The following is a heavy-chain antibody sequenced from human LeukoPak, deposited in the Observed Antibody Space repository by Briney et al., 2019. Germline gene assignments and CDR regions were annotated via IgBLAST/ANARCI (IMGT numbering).Heavy chain of an antibody. V-gene: IGHV3-30*03. Sequence: PGRSLRLSCAASGFSFSSFGMHWVRQAPGKGLEWVAVISYEGSNKYYADSVKGRFTISRDNSKNTLYLQMNSLRAEDTAVYYCARDKDGYNSHYYYYGMDVWGQGTTVTVSS. J-gene: IGHJ6*02. CDR3: ARDKDGYNSHYYYYGMDV. D-gene: IGHD5-24*01. CDR2: ISYEGSNK. CDR1: GFSFSSFG.